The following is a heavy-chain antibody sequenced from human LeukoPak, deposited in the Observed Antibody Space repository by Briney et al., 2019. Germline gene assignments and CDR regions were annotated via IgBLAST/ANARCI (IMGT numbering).Heavy chain of an antibody. J-gene: IGHJ6*02. CDR3: ARDYYDSSGYGHATYYYYGVDV. Sequence: SVKVSCKASGGTFSSYAISWVRQAPGQGLEWMGRIIPTLGIANYAQKFQGRVTITADKSTSTAYMELSSLRSEDTAVYYCARDYYDSSGYGHATYYYYGVDVWGQGTTVNVSS. V-gene: IGHV1-69*04. D-gene: IGHD3-22*01. CDR2: IIPTLGIA. CDR1: GGTFSSYA.